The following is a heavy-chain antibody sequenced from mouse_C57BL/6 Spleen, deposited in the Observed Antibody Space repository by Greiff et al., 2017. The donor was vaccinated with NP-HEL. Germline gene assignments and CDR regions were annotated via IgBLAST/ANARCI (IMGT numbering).Heavy chain of an antibody. J-gene: IGHJ2*01. D-gene: IGHD1-1*01. Sequence: VQLKESGPELVKPGDSVKISCKASGYSFTGYFMNWVMQSHGKSLEWIGRINPYNGDTFYNQKFKGKATLTVDKSSSTAHMELRSLTSEDSAVYYCARRTTVAHYFDYWGRGTTLTVSS. CDR1: GYSFTGYF. CDR2: INPYNGDT. V-gene: IGHV1-20*01. CDR3: ARRTTVAHYFDY.